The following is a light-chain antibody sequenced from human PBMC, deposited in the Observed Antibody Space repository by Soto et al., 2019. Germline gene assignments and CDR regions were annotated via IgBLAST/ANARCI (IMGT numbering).Light chain of an antibody. CDR1: QSISSY. V-gene: IGKV1-39*01. J-gene: IGKJ2*01. CDR2: AAS. Sequence: DIPMTQSPSSLSASVGDRVTITCRASQSISSYLNWYQQKPGKAPKLLIYAASSLQSGVPSRFSGSGSWTDFTVTISSLQPEDFATYYCKQSYSTPYTFGQGTKLEIK. CDR3: KQSYSTPYT.